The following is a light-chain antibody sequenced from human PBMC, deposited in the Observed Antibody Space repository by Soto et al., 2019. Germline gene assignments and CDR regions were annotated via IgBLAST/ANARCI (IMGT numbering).Light chain of an antibody. CDR3: QAWHNYTVV. CDR2: QDN. V-gene: IGLV3-1*01. J-gene: IGLJ2*01. CDR1: KLGDKY. Sequence: SYELTQPPSVSVSPGQTASITCSGDKLGDKYVCWYQQKPGQSPVLVIYQDNKRPSGIPERFSGSNSGNTATLTISGTQATDEADFFCQAWHNYTVVFGGGTKLTVL.